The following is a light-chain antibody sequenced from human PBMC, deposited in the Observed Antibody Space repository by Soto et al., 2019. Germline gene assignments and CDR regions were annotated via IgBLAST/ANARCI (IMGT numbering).Light chain of an antibody. CDR1: TSDVGGYNY. J-gene: IGLJ2*01. CDR3: SSYTTTTTRVV. Sequence: ALTQPASVSGSPGQSITISCTGTTSDVGGYNYVSWYQQLPGKAPKLMIYEVSNRPSGVSNRFSGSKSGNTASLTISGLQTEDEADYYCSSYTTTTTRVVFGGGTQLTVL. CDR2: EVS. V-gene: IGLV2-14*01.